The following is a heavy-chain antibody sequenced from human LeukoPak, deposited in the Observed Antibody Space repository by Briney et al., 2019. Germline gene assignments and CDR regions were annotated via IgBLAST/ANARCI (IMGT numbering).Heavy chain of an antibody. CDR2: ISSSSSYI. V-gene: IGHV3-21*01. J-gene: IGHJ4*02. CDR1: GFTFSSYS. D-gene: IGHD3-22*01. Sequence: GGSLSLSCAASGFTFSSYSMNWVRQAPGKGLEWVSSISSSSSYIYYADSVKGRFTISRDNAKNSLYLQMNSLRAEDTAVYYCARASWGYYDSSGYPFDYWGQGTLVTVSS. CDR3: ARASWGYYDSSGYPFDY.